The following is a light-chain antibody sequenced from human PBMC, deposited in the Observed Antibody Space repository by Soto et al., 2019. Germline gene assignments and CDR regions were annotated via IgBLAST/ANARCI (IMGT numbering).Light chain of an antibody. Sequence: QSVLTQPHSVSGAPGQRVIISCTGGSSNIGADYEVHWYQQLPGTAPKLLIYGNTNRPSGVPDRFSGSKSGSSASLAITGLQAEDEAVYYCQSYDNTLKGCVFGTGTKVTVL. V-gene: IGLV1-40*01. CDR1: SSNIGADYE. CDR3: QSYDNTLKGCV. J-gene: IGLJ1*01. CDR2: GNT.